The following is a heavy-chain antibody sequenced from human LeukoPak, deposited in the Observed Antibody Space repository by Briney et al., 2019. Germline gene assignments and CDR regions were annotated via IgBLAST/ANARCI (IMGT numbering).Heavy chain of an antibody. J-gene: IGHJ4*02. V-gene: IGHV3-9*01. CDR3: AKGHTSGLGASYLDY. CDR2: ISWNSGSI. D-gene: IGHD3-16*01. Sequence: GGSLRLSCAASGFTFDDYAIHWVRQAPGKGLEWVSAISWNSGSIGYADSVKGRFTISRDNAKNSLYLQMNSLRTEDTALYFSAKGHTSGLGASYLDYWGQGTLVTVSS. CDR1: GFTFDDYA.